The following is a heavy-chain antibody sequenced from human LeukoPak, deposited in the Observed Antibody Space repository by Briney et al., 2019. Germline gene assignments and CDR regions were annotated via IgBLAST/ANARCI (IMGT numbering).Heavy chain of an antibody. D-gene: IGHD5-24*01. CDR1: GFTFSSHG. V-gene: IGHV3-23*01. J-gene: IGHJ4*02. Sequence: GGTLRLSCAASGFTFSSHGMNWVRQAPGKGLEWISGISPSGDITYYADSVKGRFTISRDNSDNTVYLHMSSLRAGDTAVYFCAKDDAWIQFNDWGQGTLVTVSS. CDR3: AKDDAWIQFND. CDR2: ISPSGDIT.